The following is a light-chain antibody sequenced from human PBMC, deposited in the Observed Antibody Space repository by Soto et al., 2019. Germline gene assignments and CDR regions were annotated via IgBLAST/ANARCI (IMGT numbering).Light chain of an antibody. CDR2: DAS. V-gene: IGKV3-11*01. CDR3: QQYGYSAT. CDR1: QSVSSY. Sequence: EIVLTQSPATLSLSPGARATLSCRASQSVSSYLAWYQQQPGQAPRLLIYDASNRATGIPARFSGSGSGTDFTLTISRLEPEDFAVYYCQQYGYSATFGGGTKVDIK. J-gene: IGKJ4*01.